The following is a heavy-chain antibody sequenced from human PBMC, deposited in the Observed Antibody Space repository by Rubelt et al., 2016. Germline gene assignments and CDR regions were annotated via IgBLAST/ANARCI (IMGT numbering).Heavy chain of an antibody. Sequence: QLQLQESGPGLVKASETLSLTCSVSGGSMNTYYWSWIRQPPGKGLEWIGYIYYTGSTNYNPSLKSRVTISVDTSKNQFSLKMCSVTAADTAVYYCAGGWRWLSLSKYGMDVWGQGTTVTVSS. CDR3: AGGWRWLSLSKYGMDV. V-gene: IGHV4-59*12. D-gene: IGHD6-19*01. J-gene: IGHJ6*01. CDR1: GGSMNTYY. CDR2: IYYTGST.